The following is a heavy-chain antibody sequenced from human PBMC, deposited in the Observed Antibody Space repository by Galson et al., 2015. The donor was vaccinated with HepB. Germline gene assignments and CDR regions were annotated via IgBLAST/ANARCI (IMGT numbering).Heavy chain of an antibody. CDR2: ISSSSSYI. CDR3: ARVGATKGYRYFDL. Sequence: SLSCAASGFTFSSYSMNWVRQAPGKGLEWVSSISSSSSYIYYADSVKGRFTISRDNAKNSLYLQMNSLRAEDTAVYYCARVGATKGYRYFDLWGRGTLVTVSS. J-gene: IGHJ2*01. V-gene: IGHV3-21*01. CDR1: GFTFSSYS. D-gene: IGHD1-26*01.